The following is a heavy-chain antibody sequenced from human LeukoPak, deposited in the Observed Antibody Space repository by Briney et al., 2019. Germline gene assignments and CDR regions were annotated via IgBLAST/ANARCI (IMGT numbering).Heavy chain of an antibody. CDR2: IQYDGSNQ. CDR1: GFTFSSYG. J-gene: IGHJ4*02. V-gene: IGHV3-30*02. CDR3: TRDFSGGSCYDGDY. Sequence: GGSLRLSCAASGFTFSSYGMNWVRQAPGKGLEWVAYIQYDGSNQQYADSVKGRFSISRDRSKNIPYLQMNSLKTEDTAVYYCTRDFSGGSCYDGDYWGQGTLVTVSS. D-gene: IGHD2-15*01.